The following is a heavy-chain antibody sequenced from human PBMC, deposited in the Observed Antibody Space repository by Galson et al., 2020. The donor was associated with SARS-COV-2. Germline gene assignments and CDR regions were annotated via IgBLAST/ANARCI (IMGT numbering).Heavy chain of an antibody. CDR2: IYPDDSDT. V-gene: IGHV5-51*01. CDR1: GYSFTNYW. J-gene: IGHJ4*02. D-gene: IGHD5-18*01. Sequence: GESLKISCKGSGYSFTNYWIGWVRQMPGKGLEWMGIIYPDDSDTRNSPSFQGQVTIPADKSISTTYLQWSSLQASDTAMYYCARGEDGYSSYFYYWGQGALFTVSS. CDR3: ARGEDGYSSYFYY.